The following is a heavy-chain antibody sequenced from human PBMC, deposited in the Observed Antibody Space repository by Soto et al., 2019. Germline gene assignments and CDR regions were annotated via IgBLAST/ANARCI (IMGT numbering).Heavy chain of an antibody. CDR2: FIAMLGTP. D-gene: IGHD5-18*01. Sequence: SVKVSCKASGGTFGSQGIAWVRQAPGQGLEWMGGFIAMLGTPTYAKKVQGRATITADESLTPSYLELRSLRSEDTAVYFCARGAMANFDYWGQGTVVTVSS. J-gene: IGHJ4*02. V-gene: IGHV1-69*13. CDR3: ARGAMANFDY. CDR1: GGTFGSQG.